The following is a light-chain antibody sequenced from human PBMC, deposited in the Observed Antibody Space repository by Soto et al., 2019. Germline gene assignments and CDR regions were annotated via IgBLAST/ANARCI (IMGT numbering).Light chain of an antibody. J-gene: IGKJ1*01. CDR3: QQYGSSPRT. CDR1: QSVSGSY. CDR2: GAS. V-gene: IGKV3-20*01. Sequence: EIVLTQSPGTLSLSPGERATLSCRASQSVSGSYLAWYQQKPGQAPSLLMHGASSRATGIPERFSGSGSGTDFTLNISRLEPEDFEVYYCQQYGSSPRTFGQGTKVDSK.